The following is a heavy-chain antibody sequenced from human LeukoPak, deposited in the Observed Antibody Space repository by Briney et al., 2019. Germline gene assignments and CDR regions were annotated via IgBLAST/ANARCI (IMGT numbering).Heavy chain of an antibody. Sequence: PSETLSLTCTVSGGSISSSSYYWGWIRQPPGKGLEWIGSIYYSGSTYYNPSLKSRVTISVDTSKNQFSLKLSSVTAADTAVYYCARRGGSSSWYYFDYRGQGTLVTVSS. D-gene: IGHD6-13*01. J-gene: IGHJ4*02. CDR3: ARRGGSSSWYYFDY. V-gene: IGHV4-39*01. CDR2: IYYSGST. CDR1: GGSISSSSYY.